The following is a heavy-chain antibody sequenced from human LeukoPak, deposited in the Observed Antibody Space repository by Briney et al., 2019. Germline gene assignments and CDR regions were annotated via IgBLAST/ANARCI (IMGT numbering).Heavy chain of an antibody. CDR3: GALSYSGSLDY. D-gene: IGHD1-26*01. J-gene: IGHJ4*02. V-gene: IGHV1-24*01. Sequence: ASVKVSCKVSGYTLTELSMHWVRQAPGKGLEWMGGFDPEDGETIYAQKFQGRVTMTEDTSTDTAYMELSSLRSEDTAVYSTGALSYSGSLDYWGQGTLVTVSS. CDR2: FDPEDGET. CDR1: GYTLTELS.